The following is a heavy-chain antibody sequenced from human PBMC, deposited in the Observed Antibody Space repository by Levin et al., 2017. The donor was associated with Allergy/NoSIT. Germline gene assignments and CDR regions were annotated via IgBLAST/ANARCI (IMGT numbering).Heavy chain of an antibody. CDR1: GFTFSDYY. CDR2: ISSSGSTI. J-gene: IGHJ6*02. Sequence: GGSLRLSCAASGFTFSDYYMSWIRQAPGKGLEWVSYISSSGSTIYYADSVKGRFTISRDNAKNSLYLQMNSLRAEDTAVYYCARGEIAAAGTDYYYGMDVWGQGTTVTVSS. D-gene: IGHD6-13*01. V-gene: IGHV3-11*01. CDR3: ARGEIAAAGTDYYYGMDV.